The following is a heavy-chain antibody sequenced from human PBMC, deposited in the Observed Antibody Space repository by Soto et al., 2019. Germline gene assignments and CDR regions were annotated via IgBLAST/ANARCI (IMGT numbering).Heavy chain of an antibody. CDR1: GYTFTSYY. Sequence: QVQLVQSGAEVKKPGASVKVSCKASGYTFTSYYMHWVRQAPGQGLEWMGIINPSGGSTSYAQKFQGRVTMTRDTSTSTVYMELSSLRSEDTAVYYCARASLITIFGVVTTLGYWGQGTLVTVSS. CDR3: ARASLITIFGVVTTLGY. J-gene: IGHJ4*02. CDR2: INPSGGST. V-gene: IGHV1-46*01. D-gene: IGHD3-3*01.